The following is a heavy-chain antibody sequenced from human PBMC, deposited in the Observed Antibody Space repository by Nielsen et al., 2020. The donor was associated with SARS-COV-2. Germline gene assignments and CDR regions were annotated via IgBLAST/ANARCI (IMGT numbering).Heavy chain of an antibody. CDR3: ARSEGPYKYFDP. CDR1: AFTFSTYW. D-gene: IGHD5-24*01. J-gene: IGHJ5*02. Sequence: GGSLRLSCVVSAFTFSTYWTHWVRQAPGKGLVWVSRTNSDGSSTSYADSVKGRFTISRDNAKNTLYLQMNSLRAEDTAVYYCARSEGPYKYFDPWGQGTLVTVSS. V-gene: IGHV3-74*01. CDR2: TNSDGSST.